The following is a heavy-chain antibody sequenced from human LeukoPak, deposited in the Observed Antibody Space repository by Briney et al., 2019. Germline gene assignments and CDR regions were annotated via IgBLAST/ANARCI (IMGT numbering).Heavy chain of an antibody. CDR1: GYTFTSYG. V-gene: IGHV1-18*01. D-gene: IGHD3-22*01. CDR3: ARDLPPNYYYDSSGYYSY. CDR2: ISAYNGNT. Sequence: ASVKVSCKASGYTFTSYGISWERQAPGQGLEWMGWISAYNGNTNYAQKLQGRVTMTTDTSTSTAYMELRSLRSDDTAVYYCARDLPPNYYYDSSGYYSYWGQGTLVTVSS. J-gene: IGHJ4*02.